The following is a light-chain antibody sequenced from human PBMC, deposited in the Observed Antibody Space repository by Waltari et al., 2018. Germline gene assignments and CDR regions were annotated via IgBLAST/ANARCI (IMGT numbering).Light chain of an antibody. Sequence: QSALTQPASVSGSPGQSIPLSCTGTSNDIGNYKYLSWYQQYPGNAPKLIIFNVSDRPSGVSHRFSGSKSGRTASLSISGLQAEDEATYYCSSYTMSNTILFGGGTKLTVL. J-gene: IGLJ3*02. CDR1: SNDIGNYKY. CDR3: SSYTMSNTIL. CDR2: NVS. V-gene: IGLV2-14*03.